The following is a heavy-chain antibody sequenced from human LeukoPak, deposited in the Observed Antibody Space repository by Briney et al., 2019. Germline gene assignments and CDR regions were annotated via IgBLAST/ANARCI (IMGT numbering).Heavy chain of an antibody. V-gene: IGHV1-2*02. J-gene: IGHJ4*02. CDR1: GYTFTGYY. D-gene: IGHD2-15*01. CDR3: AAVRDIVVGGGPYYFDY. Sequence: ASVKVSCKASGYTFTGYYMHWVREAPGPGVEWMGWINPNSGGTNYAQKFQGRVTMTRETSITTAYMDLRRLKSDDTAVYYCAAVRDIVVGGGPYYFDYWGQGTLVTVSS. CDR2: INPNSGGT.